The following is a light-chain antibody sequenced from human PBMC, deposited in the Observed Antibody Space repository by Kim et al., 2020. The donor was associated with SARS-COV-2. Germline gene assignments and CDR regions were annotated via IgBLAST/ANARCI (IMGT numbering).Light chain of an antibody. V-gene: IGKV1-9*01. Sequence: ASIGDRVAVTCRASQDISNYLAWYQQKAGKAPKLLIFAASTLQSGVPSRFSGSGSGTEFTLTISSLQAEDFATYYCQQLNHYPWTFGQGTKVDIK. J-gene: IGKJ1*01. CDR3: QQLNHYPWT. CDR2: AAS. CDR1: QDISNY.